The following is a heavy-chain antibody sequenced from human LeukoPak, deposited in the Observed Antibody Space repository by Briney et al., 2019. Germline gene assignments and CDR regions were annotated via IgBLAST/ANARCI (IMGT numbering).Heavy chain of an antibody. J-gene: IGHJ4*02. CDR3: ARSSGSYIGDVDY. CDR2: ISSNGGGT. D-gene: IGHD1-26*01. Sequence: GGSLRLSCAASGFTFSSYAMHWVRQAPGKGLEYDSAISSNGGGTYYANSVKGRFTISRDNSKNTLYLQMGSLRAEDMAVYYCARSSGSYIGDVDYWGQGTLVTVSS. CDR1: GFTFSSYA. V-gene: IGHV3-64*01.